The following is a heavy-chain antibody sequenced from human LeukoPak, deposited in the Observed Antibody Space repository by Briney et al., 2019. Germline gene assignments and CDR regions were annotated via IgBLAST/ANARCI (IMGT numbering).Heavy chain of an antibody. J-gene: IGHJ6*03. D-gene: IGHD5-18*01. Sequence: ASVKVSCKASGYTFTSYDINWVRQATGQGLEWMGWMNPNSGNTGYAQKFQGRVTMTRNTSISTAYMELSSLRSEDTAVYYCASSAMGYSYDTGYMDVWGQGTTVTVSS. V-gene: IGHV1-8*01. CDR2: MNPNSGNT. CDR3: ASSAMGYSYDTGYMDV. CDR1: GYTFTSYD.